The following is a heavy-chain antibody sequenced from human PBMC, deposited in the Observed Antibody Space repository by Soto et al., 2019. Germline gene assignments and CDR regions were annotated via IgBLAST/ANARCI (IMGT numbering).Heavy chain of an antibody. D-gene: IGHD3-9*01. J-gene: IGHJ3*02. CDR3: AFRPSGRYFDWPTDAFDI. CDR1: GGKFSNHS. Sequence: RVPWAVAGGKFSNHSGNRVRQAQGKGLEWVSSISSSSSYIYYADSVKGRFTISRDNAKNSLYLQMNSLRAEDTAVYYCAFRPSGRYFDWPTDAFDIWGQATMVTVSS. V-gene: IGHV3-21*01. CDR2: ISSSSSYI.